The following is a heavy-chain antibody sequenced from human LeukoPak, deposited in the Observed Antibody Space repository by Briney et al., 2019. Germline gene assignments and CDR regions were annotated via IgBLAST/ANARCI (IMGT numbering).Heavy chain of an antibody. CDR2: IYHTGST. V-gene: IGHV4-61*01. D-gene: IGHD3-16*01. J-gene: IGHJ3*01. Sequence: PSETLSLTCTVSGGSVSGTYYWSWIRQPPGKGLEWIAYIYHTGSTDSNPSLRSRVPISLDTSKNQFSLKLNSVTAADTAVYYCARRWVYDKRAFDAWGQGALVTVSS. CDR1: GGSVSGTYY. CDR3: ARRWVYDKRAFDA.